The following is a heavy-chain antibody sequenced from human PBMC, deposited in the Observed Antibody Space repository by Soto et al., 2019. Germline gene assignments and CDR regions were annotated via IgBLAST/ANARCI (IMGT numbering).Heavy chain of an antibody. CDR3: VRDLPIRVYYVMDV. CDR1: GFTFSSYA. V-gene: IGHV3-23*01. J-gene: IGHJ6*02. CDR2: ISNSGGTT. Sequence: PGGSLRLSCAASGFTFSSYAMSWVRQAPGKGLEWVSGISNSGGTTYYADSVKGRFTISRDHSKNTLYLQMNSLRTEDTAVYYCVRDLPIRVYYVMDVWGQGTTVTVSS.